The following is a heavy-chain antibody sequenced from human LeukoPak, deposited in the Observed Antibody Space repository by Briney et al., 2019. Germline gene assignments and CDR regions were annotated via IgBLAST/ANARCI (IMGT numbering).Heavy chain of an antibody. Sequence: PGGSLRLSCAASGFTFSSYSMNWVRQAPGKGLEWVSSISSSSSCIYYADSVKGRFTISRDNAKNSLYLQMNSLRAEDTAVYYCARGTVYYDYVWGSYSSVDYWGQGTLVTVSS. V-gene: IGHV3-21*01. CDR1: GFTFSSYS. J-gene: IGHJ4*02. D-gene: IGHD3-16*01. CDR3: ARGTVYYDYVWGSYSSVDY. CDR2: ISSSSSCI.